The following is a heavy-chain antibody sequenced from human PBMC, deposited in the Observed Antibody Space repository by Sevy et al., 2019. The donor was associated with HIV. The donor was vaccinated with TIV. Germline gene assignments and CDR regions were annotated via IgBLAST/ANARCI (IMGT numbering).Heavy chain of an antibody. CDR1: RFTFSDYG. D-gene: IGHD6-13*01. Sequence: GSLRLSCTASRFTFSDYGMHWVRQAPGKGLDWVAFIWYDGTDKYYADSVEGRFTISRDNSENKLFLQMNSLRPEDTAVYYCTKNRAAAALGGFDYWGRGTMVTVSS. CDR2: IWYDGTDK. CDR3: TKNRAAAALGGFDY. V-gene: IGHV3-30*02. J-gene: IGHJ4*02.